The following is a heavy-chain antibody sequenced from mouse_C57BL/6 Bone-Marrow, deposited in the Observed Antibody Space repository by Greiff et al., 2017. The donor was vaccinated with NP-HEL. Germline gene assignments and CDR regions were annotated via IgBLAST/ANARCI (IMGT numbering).Heavy chain of an antibody. D-gene: IGHD4-1*01. CDR3: ARRALGRFDY. J-gene: IGHJ2*01. CDR2: IDPSDSYT. CDR1: GYTFTSYW. Sequence: QVQLQQPGAELVMPGASVKLSCKASGYTFTSYWMHWVKQRPGQGLEWIGEIDPSDSYTNYNQKFKGKSTLTVDKSSSTAYMQLSSLTSEDSAVYYCARRALGRFDYWGQGTTLTVSS. V-gene: IGHV1-69*01.